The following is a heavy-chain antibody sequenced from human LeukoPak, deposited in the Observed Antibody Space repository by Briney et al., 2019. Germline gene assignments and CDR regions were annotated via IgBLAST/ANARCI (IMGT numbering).Heavy chain of an antibody. V-gene: IGHV3-49*04. J-gene: IGHJ4*02. CDR2: IRSKAYGGTT. CDR3: ARDFYSVVRGVII. Sequence: GGSLRLSCSAFGFTFGDYAMTWVRQAPGKGLEWVGFIRSKAYGGTTEYAASVKGRFTISRDDSKSIAYLQMNSLRAEDTAVYYCARDFYSVVRGVIIWGQGTLVTVSS. D-gene: IGHD3-10*01. CDR1: GFTFGDYA.